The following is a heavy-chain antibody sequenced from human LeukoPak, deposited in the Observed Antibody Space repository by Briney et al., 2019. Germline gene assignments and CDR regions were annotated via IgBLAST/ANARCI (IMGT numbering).Heavy chain of an antibody. CDR1: GYTFTSYH. D-gene: IGHD3-22*01. J-gene: IGHJ4*02. CDR3: ARGAMDYYDSSGYSFDY. Sequence: ASVKVSCKASGYTFTSYHMHWVRQAPGQGLEWMGIINPSGGSTSYAQKFQGRVTMTRDTSTSTVYMELSSLRSEDTAVYYCARGAMDYYDSSGYSFDYWGQGTLVTVSS. CDR2: INPSGGST. V-gene: IGHV1-46*01.